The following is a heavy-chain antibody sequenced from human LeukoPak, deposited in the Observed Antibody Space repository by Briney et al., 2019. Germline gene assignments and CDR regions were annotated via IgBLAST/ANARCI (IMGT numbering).Heavy chain of an antibody. Sequence: SETLSLTCTVSGGSFSGYYWSWIRQPPGKGLEWIGEINHSGSTNYNPSLKSRVTISVDTSKNQFSLKLSSVTAADTAVYYCARVRITMIVVVLRGGAFDIWGQGTMVTVSS. CDR3: ARVRITMIVVVLRGGAFDI. V-gene: IGHV4-34*01. CDR1: GGSFSGYY. D-gene: IGHD3-22*01. J-gene: IGHJ3*02. CDR2: INHSGST.